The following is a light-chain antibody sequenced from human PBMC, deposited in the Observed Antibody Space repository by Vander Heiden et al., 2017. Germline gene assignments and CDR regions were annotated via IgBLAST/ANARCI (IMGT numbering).Light chain of an antibody. CDR3: QVWDSSSDHVV. Sequence: SYVLTQPPSVSVAPGPTARITWGGNNIGSKSVHWYQQMPGQAPVLVVYDDSDRPSGIPERFSGSNSGNTATLTSSRVEAGDEADYYCQVWDSSSDHVVFGGGTKLTVL. CDR1: NIGSKS. V-gene: IGLV3-21*02. J-gene: IGLJ2*01. CDR2: DDS.